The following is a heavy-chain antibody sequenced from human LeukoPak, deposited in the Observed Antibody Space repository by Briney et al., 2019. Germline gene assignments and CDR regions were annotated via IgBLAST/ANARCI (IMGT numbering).Heavy chain of an antibody. J-gene: IGHJ4*02. Sequence: GGSLRLSCAASGFTFSSYAMHWVRQAPGKGLEWVAVISYDGSNKYYADSVKGRFTISRDNSKNTLYLQMNSLRAEDTAVYYCARAVAGPSDYWGQGTLVTVSS. D-gene: IGHD6-19*01. CDR3: ARAVAGPSDY. V-gene: IGHV3-30*04. CDR1: GFTFSSYA. CDR2: ISYDGSNK.